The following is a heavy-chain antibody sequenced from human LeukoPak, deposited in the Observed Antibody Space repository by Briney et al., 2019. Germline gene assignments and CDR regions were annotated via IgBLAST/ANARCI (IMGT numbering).Heavy chain of an antibody. Sequence: SETLSLTCAVYGGSFSGYYWSWIRQPPGKGLEWIGEINHSGSTNYNPSLKSRVTISVDTSKNQFSLKLSSVTAADTVVYYCARECSSTSCYNYWGQGTLVTVSS. V-gene: IGHV4-34*01. D-gene: IGHD2-2*01. CDR1: GGSFSGYY. CDR3: ARECSSTSCYNY. CDR2: INHSGST. J-gene: IGHJ4*02.